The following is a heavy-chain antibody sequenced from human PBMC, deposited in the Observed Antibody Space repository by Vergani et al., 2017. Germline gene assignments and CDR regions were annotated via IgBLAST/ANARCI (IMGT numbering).Heavy chain of an antibody. CDR1: GYSITSGYY. D-gene: IGHD3-10*01. CDR2: ISSSGSP. V-gene: IGHV4-38-2*01. CDR3: ARPVGPSAIADGYHV. J-gene: IGHJ3*01. Sequence: QVQLQESGPGLVKPSETLSLSCVVSGYSITSGYYWGFIRQPPGKGLEWIGSISSSGSPYYNPTLKSRLAFSVDTSKNLFSLRLKSVTATDTGMYYCARPVGPSAIADGYHVWGQGTMVTVS.